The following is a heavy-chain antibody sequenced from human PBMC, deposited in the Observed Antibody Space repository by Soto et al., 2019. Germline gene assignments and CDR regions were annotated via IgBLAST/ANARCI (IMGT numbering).Heavy chain of an antibody. CDR1: GGSFSGYY. CDR2: INHSGST. V-gene: IGHV4-34*01. Sequence: QVQLQQWGAGLLKPSETLSLTCAVYGGSFSGYYWSWIRQPPGKGLEWIGEINHSGSTNYNPSLKSRVTISVDTSKNQFSLKLSSVTAADTAVYYCRGHDYGDHFDYWGQGTLVTVSS. J-gene: IGHJ4*02. D-gene: IGHD4-17*01. CDR3: RGHDYGDHFDY.